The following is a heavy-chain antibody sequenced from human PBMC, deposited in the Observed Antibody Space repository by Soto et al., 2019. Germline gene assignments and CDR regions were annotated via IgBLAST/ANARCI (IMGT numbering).Heavy chain of an antibody. D-gene: IGHD2-2*01. J-gene: IGHJ6*02. CDR1: GYSFTSYW. CDR2: IYPGDSDT. V-gene: IGHV5-51*01. CDR3: ARATIRYCSSTSCPSYGMDV. Sequence: PGESLKISCKGSGYSFTSYWIGWVRQMPGKGLEWMGIIYPGDSDTRYSPSFQGQVTISADKSISTAYLQWSSLKASDTAMYYCARATIRYCSSTSCPSYGMDVWGQGTTVTVSS.